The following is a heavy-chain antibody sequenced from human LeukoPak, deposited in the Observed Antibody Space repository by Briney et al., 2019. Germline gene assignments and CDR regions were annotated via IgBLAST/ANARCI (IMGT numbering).Heavy chain of an antibody. Sequence: SETLSLTCTVSGGSISSGVYYWSWIRQHPGKGLEWIGYIYYSGSTYSNPSLKSRLTMSVDISKNQFSLRLSSVTAADTAVYYCARGVKGLRGAFDIWGQGTMVTVSS. CDR1: GGSISSGVYY. J-gene: IGHJ3*02. CDR2: IYYSGST. V-gene: IGHV4-31*03. D-gene: IGHD3-10*01. CDR3: ARGVKGLRGAFDI.